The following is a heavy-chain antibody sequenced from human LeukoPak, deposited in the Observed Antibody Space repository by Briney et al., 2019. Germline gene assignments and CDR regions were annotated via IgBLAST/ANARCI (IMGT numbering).Heavy chain of an antibody. CDR3: AKDFNSGCSSTSCYGVLGYFDY. Sequence: GGSLRLSCAASGFTFSSYAMSWVRQAPGKGLEWVSAISGSGGSTYYADSVKGRFTISRDNSKNTLYLQMYSLRAEDTAVYYCAKDFNSGCSSTSCYGVLGYFDYWGQGTLVTVSS. J-gene: IGHJ4*02. V-gene: IGHV3-23*01. CDR2: ISGSGGST. D-gene: IGHD2-2*01. CDR1: GFTFSSYA.